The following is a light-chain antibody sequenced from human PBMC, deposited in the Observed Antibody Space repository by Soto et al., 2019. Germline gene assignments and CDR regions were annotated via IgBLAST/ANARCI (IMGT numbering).Light chain of an antibody. V-gene: IGKV3-20*01. Sequence: EIVLTQSPGTLSLSPGDRATLSCRASQSFGGNLLAWYQQKPGQAPRLLIYGASARAIGIPDRFSGSGSGTDFTLTISRLEPEDFGVYYCQQYGKKPLTFGGGTKVEIK. CDR3: QQYGKKPLT. CDR1: QSFGGNL. CDR2: GAS. J-gene: IGKJ4*01.